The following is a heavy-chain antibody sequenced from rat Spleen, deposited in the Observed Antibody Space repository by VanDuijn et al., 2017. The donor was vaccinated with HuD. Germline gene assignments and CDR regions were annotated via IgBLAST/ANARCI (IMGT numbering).Heavy chain of an antibody. D-gene: IGHD1-4*01. CDR3: ARDENGYINLWFAY. CDR2: IWNVGGT. CDR1: GFSLTSYN. Sequence: QVQLMESGPGLVQPSETLSLTCTVSGFSLTSYNVHWVRQPPGKGLEWMGVIWNVGGTRYNSALKSRLSISKDTSKSQVFLKMNSLQTEDTATYYCARDENGYINLWFAYWGQGTLVTVSS. J-gene: IGHJ3*01. V-gene: IGHV2-41*01.